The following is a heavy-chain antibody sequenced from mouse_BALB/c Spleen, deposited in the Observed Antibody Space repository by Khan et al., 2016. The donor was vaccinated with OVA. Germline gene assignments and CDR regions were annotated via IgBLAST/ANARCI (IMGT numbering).Heavy chain of an antibody. J-gene: IGHJ4*01. V-gene: IGHV2-2*02. Sequence: QVQLKESGPGLVQPSQSLSITCTVSGFSLTSYGVPWVRQSPGKGLEWVGVIWSGGSTDYNADCISRLSICKDNSKSQVVFKMNSLQANDTAIYYCARIFIGTTDYAMDYWGQGTSVTGSS. CDR3: ARIFIGTTDYAMDY. D-gene: IGHD2-14*01. CDR2: IWSGGST. CDR1: GFSLTSYG.